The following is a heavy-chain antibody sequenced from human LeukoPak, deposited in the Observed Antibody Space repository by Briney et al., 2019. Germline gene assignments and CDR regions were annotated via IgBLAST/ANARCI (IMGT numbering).Heavy chain of an antibody. Sequence: GGSLRLSCAASGFTFSSYSMNWVRQAPGKGLEWVSSISSSSSYIYYADSVKGRFTFSRDNAKNSLYLQMNSLRAEDTAVYYCARAADIVVVPAAAYGMDVWGKGTTVTVSS. CDR1: GFTFSSYS. CDR2: ISSSSSYI. CDR3: ARAADIVVVPAAAYGMDV. D-gene: IGHD2-2*01. V-gene: IGHV3-21*01. J-gene: IGHJ6*04.